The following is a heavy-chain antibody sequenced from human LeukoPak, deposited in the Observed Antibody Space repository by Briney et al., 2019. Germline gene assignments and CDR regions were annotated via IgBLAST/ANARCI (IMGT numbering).Heavy chain of an antibody. J-gene: IGHJ4*02. Sequence: KSSETLSLTCTVSGGSISSYYWSWIRQPPGKGLEWIGYIYYSGSTNYNPSLKSRVTISVDTSKNQFSLKLSSVTAADTAVYYCARHTSDYVWGSYPRPYYFDYWGQGTLVTVSS. CDR1: GGSISSYY. CDR3: ARHTSDYVWGSYPRPYYFDY. CDR2: IYYSGST. D-gene: IGHD3-16*02. V-gene: IGHV4-59*08.